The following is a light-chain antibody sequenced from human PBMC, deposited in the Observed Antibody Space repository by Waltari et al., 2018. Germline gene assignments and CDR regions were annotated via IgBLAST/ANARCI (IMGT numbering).Light chain of an antibody. V-gene: IGKV3-20*01. Sequence: EIVLTQSPDTLSLSPGERATPSCRASQSVDSRHIGWYQQKHGQAPRLLIFGAFSRATGIPDRFSGSGSGTDFTLTISSLQPEDVGTYYCLQYNSYSWTFGHGTKVEI. CDR3: LQYNSYSWT. J-gene: IGKJ1*01. CDR2: GAF. CDR1: QSVDSRH.